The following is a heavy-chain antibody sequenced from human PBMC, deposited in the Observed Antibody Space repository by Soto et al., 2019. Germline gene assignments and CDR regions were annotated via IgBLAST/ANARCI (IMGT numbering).Heavy chain of an antibody. CDR1: GDSISSGDYY. CDR3: ARVWGGAFDF. J-gene: IGHJ3*01. Sequence: PSETLSLTCTVSGDSISSGDYYWSWIRQPPGKGLEWIGYIYYSGSTNYNPSLKSRVTIPVDTSKNQFSLKLSSVTAADTAVYYCARVWGGAFDFWGQGTMVTVSS. CDR2: IYYSGST. V-gene: IGHV4-61*08. D-gene: IGHD3-10*01.